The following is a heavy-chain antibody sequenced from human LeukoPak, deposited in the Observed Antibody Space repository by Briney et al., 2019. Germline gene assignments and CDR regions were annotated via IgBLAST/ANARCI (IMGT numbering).Heavy chain of an antibody. CDR2: INPNSGDT. V-gene: IGHV1-2*02. D-gene: IGHD3-3*01. CDR1: GYIFTGYY. CDR3: ASIYYDFWSGTFDY. Sequence: ASVKVSCKASGYIFTGYYMHWVRQAPGQGLEWMGWINPNSGDTNYAQKFQGRVTMTRDTSISTAYMELSRLRSDDTAVYYCASIYYDFWSGTFDYWGQGTLVTVSS. J-gene: IGHJ4*02.